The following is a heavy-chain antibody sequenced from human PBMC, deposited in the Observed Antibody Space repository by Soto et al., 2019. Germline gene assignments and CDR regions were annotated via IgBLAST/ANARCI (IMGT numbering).Heavy chain of an antibody. CDR2: MYSSGTT. CDR1: GGSISSGDYY. V-gene: IGHV4-30-4*01. J-gene: IGHJ4*02. CDR3: ARDFSGFSSSWWYFDY. Sequence: PSETLSLTCPVSGGSISSGDYYWSWIRQPPGKGLEWIGYMYSSGTTYYNPSLKSRVAISVDTSKNQFSLRLNSVTAADTAVYYCARDFSGFSSSWWYFDYWGQGALVTVSS. D-gene: IGHD6-13*01.